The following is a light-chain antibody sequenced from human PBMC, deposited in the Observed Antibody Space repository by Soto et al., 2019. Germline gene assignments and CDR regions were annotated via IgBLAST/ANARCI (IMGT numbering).Light chain of an antibody. CDR1: QSVSSD. CDR2: DAS. Sequence: EIILTQSPATLSLSPGERASLSCRASQSVSSDLAWYQQKPGQALRLLIYDASKRATGIPARFSGSGSGTEFTLTISSLEPEDFAVYYCQHRSNWPLTFGGGTKVEIK. J-gene: IGKJ4*01. CDR3: QHRSNWPLT. V-gene: IGKV3-11*01.